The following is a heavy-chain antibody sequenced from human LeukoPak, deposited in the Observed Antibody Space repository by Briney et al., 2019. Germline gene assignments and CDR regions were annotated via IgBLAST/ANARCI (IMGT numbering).Heavy chain of an antibody. CDR3: ARERSDGSGSYMAFDI. CDR2: ISHGGST. Sequence: PSETLSLTCAVSGGSISSGAYSWSWIRQPPGKGLEWIGYISHGGSTFYNPSLKSRVTTSVDTSKNQFSLKLSSVTAADTAVYYCARERSDGSGSYMAFDIWGQGTMFIVSS. D-gene: IGHD3-10*01. CDR1: GGSISSGAYS. J-gene: IGHJ3*02. V-gene: IGHV4-30-2*01.